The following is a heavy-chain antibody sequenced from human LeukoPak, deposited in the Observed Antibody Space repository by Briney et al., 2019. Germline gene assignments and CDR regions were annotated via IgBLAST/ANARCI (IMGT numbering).Heavy chain of an antibody. CDR2: IKSKTDGGTT. Sequence: GGSLRLSCAASGFTFSNAWMSWVRQAPGKGLEWVGRIKSKTDGGTTDYAAPVKGRFTISRDDSKNTLYLQMNSLKTEDTAVYYCTTTTDAVAGTVYWGQGTLVTASS. CDR3: TTTTDAVAGTVY. J-gene: IGHJ4*02. V-gene: IGHV3-15*01. CDR1: GFTFSNAW. D-gene: IGHD6-19*01.